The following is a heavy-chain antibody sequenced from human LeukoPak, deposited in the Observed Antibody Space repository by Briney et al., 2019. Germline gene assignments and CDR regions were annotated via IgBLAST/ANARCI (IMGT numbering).Heavy chain of an antibody. CDR2: IYSGGST. J-gene: IGHJ4*02. V-gene: IGHV3-53*01. CDR1: GLTVGSSY. D-gene: IGHD1-26*01. CDR3: ARLSGSYYEADY. Sequence: TGGSLRLSCAASGLTVGSSYMGWVRQAPGKGLEWVSVIYSGGSTYYADSVKGRFTLSRDNSKNTLYLQMNSLRAEDTAVYYCARLSGSYYEADYWGQGTLVTVSS.